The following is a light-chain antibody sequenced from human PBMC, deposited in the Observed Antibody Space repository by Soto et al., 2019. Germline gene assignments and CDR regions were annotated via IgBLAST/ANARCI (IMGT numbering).Light chain of an antibody. J-gene: IGLJ3*02. CDR3: AAWDDSLWV. CDR1: SSNIGTNT. CDR2: NDH. Sequence: QSVLTQPPSASGTPGQRVTITCSGSSSNIGTNTVRWYRQLPGTAPKVIVYNDHERPSGVPDRFSGSKSGTSASLAISGLQSEDEADYYCAAWDDSLWVFGGGTKLTV. V-gene: IGLV1-44*01.